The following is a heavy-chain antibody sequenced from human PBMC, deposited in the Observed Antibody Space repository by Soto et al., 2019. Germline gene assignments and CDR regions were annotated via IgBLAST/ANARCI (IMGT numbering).Heavy chain of an antibody. Sequence: GSLRLSCAASGFTFTNAWINWVRQAPGKGLEWVGRIKSKTDGGTTDYAEPVKGRFAISRDDSNNMVYLQMNSLKIEDTAVYYCSTEAYTTIYYVGLDFWGQGTTVTVSS. CDR2: IKSKTDGGTT. J-gene: IGHJ6*02. D-gene: IGHD1-26*01. CDR3: STEAYTTIYYVGLDF. V-gene: IGHV3-15*07. CDR1: GFTFTNAW.